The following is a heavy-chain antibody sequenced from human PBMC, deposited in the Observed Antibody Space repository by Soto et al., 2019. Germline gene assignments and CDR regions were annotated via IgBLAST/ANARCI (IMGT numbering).Heavy chain of an antibody. V-gene: IGHV3-30*18. D-gene: IGHD5-18*01. Sequence: QVQLVESGGGVVQPGRSLRLSCAASAFTFSSYRIHWVRQAPGKGLDWVAVISYDASDKYYEDSVKGRFTISRDNSKNRLYLQMNSLRAEDTAVYYCVKERYGQLWLEDYGMDVWGQGTTVTVSS. CDR2: ISYDASDK. CDR1: AFTFSSYR. CDR3: VKERYGQLWLEDYGMDV. J-gene: IGHJ6*02.